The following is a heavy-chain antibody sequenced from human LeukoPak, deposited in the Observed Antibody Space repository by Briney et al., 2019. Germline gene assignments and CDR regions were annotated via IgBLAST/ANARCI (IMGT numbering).Heavy chain of an antibody. D-gene: IGHD3-10*01. CDR3: SKGSDPSRWFGEFNVKLPSPIRHYYFDS. V-gene: IGHV3-23*01. J-gene: IGHJ4*02. CDR1: GFTFRSYG. Sequence: GGTLRLSCAASGFTFRSYGMSWVRQAPGKGLEWVSAISGSGGSTYYADSVKGRFTISRDRSKTTLYLQMNSLRAEDTAVYNCSKGSDPSRWFGEFNVKLPSPIRHYYFDSWGQGTLVTVSS. CDR2: ISGSGGST.